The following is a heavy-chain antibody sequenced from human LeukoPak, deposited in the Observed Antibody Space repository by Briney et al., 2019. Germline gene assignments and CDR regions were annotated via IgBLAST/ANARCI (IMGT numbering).Heavy chain of an antibody. Sequence: GRSLRLSCAASGFTFSSYGMHWVRQAPGKGLEWVSVIYSGGNTYYADSVTGRFTISRDNSKNTLYLQMNSLRAEDTAVYYCARGLQLAYYYFYMDVWGKGTTVTVSS. CDR3: ARGLQLAYYYFYMDV. V-gene: IGHV3-53*01. CDR1: GFTFSSYG. D-gene: IGHD1-1*01. CDR2: IYSGGNT. J-gene: IGHJ6*03.